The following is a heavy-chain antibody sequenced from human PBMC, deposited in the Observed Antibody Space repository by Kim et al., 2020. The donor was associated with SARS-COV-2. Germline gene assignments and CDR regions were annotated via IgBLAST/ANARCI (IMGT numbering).Heavy chain of an antibody. CDR1: GGSISSSNW. V-gene: IGHV4-4*02. J-gene: IGHJ4*02. CDR3: ATTYYYDSSGYYGTDY. CDR2: IYHSGST. Sequence: SETLSLTCAVSGGSISSSNWWSWVRQPPGKGLEWIGEIYHSGSTNYNPSLKSRVTISVDKSKNQFSLKLSSVTAADTAVYYCATTYYYDSSGYYGTDYWGQGTLVTVSS. D-gene: IGHD3-22*01.